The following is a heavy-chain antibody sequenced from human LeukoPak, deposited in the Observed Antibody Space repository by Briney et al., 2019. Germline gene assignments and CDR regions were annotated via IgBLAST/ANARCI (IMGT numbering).Heavy chain of an antibody. CDR2: IYYSGST. V-gene: IGHV4-59*08. CDR3: ARLVYPNPPTVVSGYYFDY. J-gene: IGHJ4*02. D-gene: IGHD4-23*01. CDR1: GVSITSYY. Sequence: PSETLSLTCTVSGVSITSYYWSWIRQPPGKGLEWIGCIYYSGSTNYNPSLKSRVTISVDMSKNQFSLKLSSVTAADTAVYYCARLVYPNPPTVVSGYYFDYWGQGTLVTVSS.